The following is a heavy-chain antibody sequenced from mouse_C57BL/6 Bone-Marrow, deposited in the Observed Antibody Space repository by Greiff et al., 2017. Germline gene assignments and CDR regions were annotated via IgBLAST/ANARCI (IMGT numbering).Heavy chain of an antibody. CDR1: GYTFTSYG. CDR2: IYPRSGNT. V-gene: IGHV1-81*01. D-gene: IGHD2-1*01. Sequence: QVQLQQSGAELARPGASVKLSCKASGYTFTSYGISWVKQRTGQGLEWIGEIYPRSGNTYYNEKFKGKATLTADKSSSTAYMELRSLTSEDSAVYFCARYYGNYLAWFAYWGQGTLVTVSA. CDR3: ARYYGNYLAWFAY. J-gene: IGHJ3*01.